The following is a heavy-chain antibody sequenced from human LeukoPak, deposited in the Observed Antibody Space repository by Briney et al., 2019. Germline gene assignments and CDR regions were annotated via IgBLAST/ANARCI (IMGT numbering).Heavy chain of an antibody. CDR1: GGSISSYY. D-gene: IGHD3-22*01. Sequence: PSETLSLTCTVSGGSISSYYWNWIRQPPGKGLEWIGYIYYSGTTNYNPSLKSRVTISVDTSKDQFSLKLSPVTAADTAVYYCARGSLVMADYWGQGTLVTVSS. CDR2: IYYSGTT. J-gene: IGHJ4*02. V-gene: IGHV4-59*12. CDR3: ARGSLVMADY.